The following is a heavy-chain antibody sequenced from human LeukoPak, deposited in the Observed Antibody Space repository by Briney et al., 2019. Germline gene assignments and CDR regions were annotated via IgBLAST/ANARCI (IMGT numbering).Heavy chain of an antibody. Sequence: SETLSLTCTVSGGSISSYYWSWIRQPPGKGLEWIGSIYYSGSTYYNPSLKSRVTISVDTSKNQFSLKLSSVTAADTAVYYCAMLGLWFGDPRGMDVWGQGTTVTVSS. J-gene: IGHJ6*02. CDR2: IYYSGST. V-gene: IGHV4-59*12. D-gene: IGHD3-10*01. CDR1: GGSISSYY. CDR3: AMLGLWFGDPRGMDV.